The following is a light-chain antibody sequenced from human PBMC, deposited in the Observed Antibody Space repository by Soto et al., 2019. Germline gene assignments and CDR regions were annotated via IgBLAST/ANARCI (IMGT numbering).Light chain of an antibody. J-gene: IGKJ3*01. CDR1: QSLLHSNGYNF. CDR2: LGS. V-gene: IGKV2-28*01. CDR3: MQALQTPGT. Sequence: DIVMTQSPLSLPVTPGEPASISCRSSQSLLHSNGYNFLDWYLQKPGQSPKLLIYLGSNRASGVPDRFSGSGSGTDFTLKISRXEAEDVGVYYCMQALQTPGTFGPGTKVDIK.